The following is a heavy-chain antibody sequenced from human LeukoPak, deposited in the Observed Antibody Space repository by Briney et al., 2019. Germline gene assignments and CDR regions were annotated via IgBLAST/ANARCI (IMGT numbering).Heavy chain of an antibody. CDR1: GGTFSSYA. V-gene: IGHV1-69*06. CDR2: IIPIFGTA. J-gene: IGHJ6*03. CDR3: ARAPTAYYYGSGDYYYYMDV. D-gene: IGHD3-10*01. Sequence: ASVKVSCKASGGTFSSYAISWVRQAPGQGLEWMGGIIPIFGTANYAQKFQGRVTITADKSTSTAYMELSSLRSEDTAVYYCARAPTAYYYGSGDYYYYMDVWGKGTTVTVSS.